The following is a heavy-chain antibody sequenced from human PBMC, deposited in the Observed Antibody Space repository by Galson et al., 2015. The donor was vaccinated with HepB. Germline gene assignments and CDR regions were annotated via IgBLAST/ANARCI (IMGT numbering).Heavy chain of an antibody. D-gene: IGHD1-26*01. J-gene: IGHJ3*02. Sequence: SLRLSCAAYGFTFSDHYMSWIRQAPGKGLGWVSYISSSSSYTNYADSVKGRFTISRDNAKNSLYLQMNSLRAEDTAVYYCARLSWSQDAFDIWGQGTMVTVSS. V-gene: IGHV3-11*06. CDR1: GFTFSDHY. CDR3: ARLSWSQDAFDI. CDR2: ISSSSSYT.